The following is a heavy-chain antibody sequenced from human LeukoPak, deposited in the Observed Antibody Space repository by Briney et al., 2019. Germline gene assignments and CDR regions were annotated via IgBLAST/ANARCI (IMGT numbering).Heavy chain of an antibody. Sequence: GGSLRLSCAAPGFTFSSYAMSWVRQAPGKGLEWVSAISGSGGSTYYADSVKGRFTISRDNSKNTLYLQMNSLRAEDTAVYYCASSRAVVQGVTSPFDYWGQGTLVTVSS. CDR1: GFTFSSYA. CDR3: ASSRAVVQGVTSPFDY. V-gene: IGHV3-23*01. J-gene: IGHJ4*02. D-gene: IGHD3-10*01. CDR2: ISGSGGST.